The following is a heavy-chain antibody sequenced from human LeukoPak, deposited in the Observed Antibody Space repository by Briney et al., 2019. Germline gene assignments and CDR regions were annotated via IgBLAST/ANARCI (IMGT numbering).Heavy chain of an antibody. Sequence: GGSLRLSCAASGFTFSSYAMSWVRQAPGRGLEWVSAISGSGGSTYYADSVKGRFTISRDNSKNTLYLQMNSLRAEDTAVYYCAKDLAGSGSYSFDYWGQGTLVTVSS. CDR2: ISGSGGST. CDR1: GFTFSSYA. J-gene: IGHJ4*02. CDR3: AKDLAGSGSYSFDY. V-gene: IGHV3-23*01. D-gene: IGHD1-26*01.